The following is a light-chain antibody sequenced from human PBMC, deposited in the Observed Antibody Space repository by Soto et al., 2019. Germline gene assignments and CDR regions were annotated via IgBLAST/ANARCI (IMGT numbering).Light chain of an antibody. CDR1: SSNIGATSN. V-gene: IGLV1-40*01. J-gene: IGLJ2*01. Sequence: QSVLTQPPSVSGAPGQRVTISCTGSSSNIGATSNVYWYQQLPGAAPKLLFYDNNSRHSGVPDRFSGSKSGTSASLAITGLQAEDEADYYCQSYDFSLTAVVFGGGTKVTVL. CDR2: DNN. CDR3: QSYDFSLTAVV.